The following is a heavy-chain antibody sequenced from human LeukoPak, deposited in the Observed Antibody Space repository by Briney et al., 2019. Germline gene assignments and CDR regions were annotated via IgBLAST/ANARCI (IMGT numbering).Heavy chain of an antibody. CDR3: ARDLHSSSWSSPFDY. Sequence: GGSLRLSCAASGFTFSSYSMNWVRQAPGKGLEWVAVISYDVTNKYYADSMKGRFTISRDNSKNMVYLQMNSLRAEDTAVYYCARDLHSSSWSSPFDYWGQGTLVTVSS. D-gene: IGHD6-13*01. V-gene: IGHV3-30*03. J-gene: IGHJ4*02. CDR2: ISYDVTNK. CDR1: GFTFSSYS.